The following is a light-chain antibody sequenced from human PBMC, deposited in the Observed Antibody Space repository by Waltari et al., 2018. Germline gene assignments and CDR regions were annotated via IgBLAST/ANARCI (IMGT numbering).Light chain of an antibody. CDR3: SSYTSSSTVV. V-gene: IGLV2-14*01. CDR2: EFS. Sequence: QSALTQPASVSGSPGQSITISCTGTSSDVGGYNYVSWYQQHPCKAPKLMIYEFSNRPTGVSKRYSGCKSENTAALTISGLQAENEADYYGSSYTSSSTVVFGGGTNLTVL. J-gene: IGLJ2*01. CDR1: SSDVGGYNY.